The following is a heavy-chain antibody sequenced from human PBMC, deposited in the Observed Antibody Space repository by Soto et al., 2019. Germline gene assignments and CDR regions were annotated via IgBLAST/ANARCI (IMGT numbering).Heavy chain of an antibody. D-gene: IGHD2-21*02. CDR1: GFTFSSYS. CDR3: ARDTLAYCGGDCYSDPLDY. V-gene: IGHV3-48*02. CDR2: ISSSSSTI. Sequence: LRLSCAASGFTFSSYSMNWVRQAPGKGLEWVSYISSSSSTIYYADSVKGRFTISRDNAKNSLYLQMNSLRDEDTAVYYCARDTLAYCGGDCYSDPLDYWGQGTLVTVSS. J-gene: IGHJ4*02.